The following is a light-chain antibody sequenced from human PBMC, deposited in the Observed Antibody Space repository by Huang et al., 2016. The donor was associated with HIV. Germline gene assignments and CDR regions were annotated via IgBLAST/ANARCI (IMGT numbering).Light chain of an antibody. CDR3: QQYGSSPT. V-gene: IGKV3D-20*01. CDR1: RSVSSSY. Sequence: EIVLTQSPATLSLSPGDRATLSCGASRSVSSSYLAWYQQKPGLAPRLLIYAASSRATGIPDRFSGSGSGTDFTLTISRLEPEDFAVYYCQQYGSSPTFGQGTKLEIK. CDR2: AAS. J-gene: IGKJ2*01.